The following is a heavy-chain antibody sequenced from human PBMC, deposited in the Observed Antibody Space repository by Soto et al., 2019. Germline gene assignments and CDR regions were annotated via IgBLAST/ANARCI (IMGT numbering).Heavy chain of an antibody. CDR3: TSADVHCSSGSCYGLPMDV. V-gene: IGHV3-66*01. D-gene: IGHD2-15*01. J-gene: IGHJ6*03. Sequence: EVQLVESGGGLVQPGGSLRLSCAVSGFTVSSKYMSWVRQAPGKGLEWVSLINRGGRISYEDSVKGRFTISKDNSENTLYLQMSTLGVDATADYCGTSADVHCSSGSCYGLPMDVWGKGTTVTVSS. CDR2: INRGGRI. CDR1: GFTVSSKY.